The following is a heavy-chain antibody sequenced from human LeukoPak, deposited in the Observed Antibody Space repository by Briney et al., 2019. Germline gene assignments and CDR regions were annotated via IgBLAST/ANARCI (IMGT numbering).Heavy chain of an antibody. V-gene: IGHV3-48*04. CDR2: ISTRAAII. J-gene: IGHJ4*02. CDR3: ARGGDYAGVAALLDL. D-gene: IGHD4-23*01. CDR1: GFTFSSYG. Sequence: GGSLRLSCAASGFTFSSYGMHWIRQAPGKGLEWVAYISTRAAIIYYVDSVKGRFTVSADNAKNSLYLQMNSLRPEDTALYYCARGGDYAGVAALLDLWGQGTPVTVSS.